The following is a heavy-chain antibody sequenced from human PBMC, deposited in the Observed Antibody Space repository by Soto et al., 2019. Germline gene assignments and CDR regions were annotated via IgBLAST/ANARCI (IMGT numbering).Heavy chain of an antibody. Sequence: SETLSLTCSFSGDSVTSLYLTWIRQSPEKGLEWIGDMHHSGSSHYNPSLKSRVTISVDTSKNQFSLKLSSVTAADTAVYYCASGLGRTGTASPIYYFDYWGQGTLVTVSS. D-gene: IGHD1-7*01. CDR2: MHHSGSS. V-gene: IGHV4-34*01. CDR1: GDSVTSLY. J-gene: IGHJ4*02. CDR3: ASGLGRTGTASPIYYFDY.